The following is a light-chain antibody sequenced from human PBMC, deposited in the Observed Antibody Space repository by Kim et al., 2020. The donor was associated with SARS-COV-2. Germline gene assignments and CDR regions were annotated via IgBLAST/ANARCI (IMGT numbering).Light chain of an antibody. CDR1: NIRSKS. CDR2: YDS. J-gene: IGLJ2*01. CDR3: QVWDSSSDVV. Sequence: VAPGKTARITWGGNNIRSKSVHWYQQKPGQAPVLVIYYDSDRPSGIPERFSGSNSGNTATLTISRVEAGDEADYYCQVWDSSSDVVFGGGTQLTVL. V-gene: IGLV3-21*04.